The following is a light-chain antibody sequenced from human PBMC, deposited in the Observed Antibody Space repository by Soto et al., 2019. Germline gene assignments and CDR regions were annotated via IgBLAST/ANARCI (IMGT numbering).Light chain of an antibody. CDR1: QSVTSRY. Sequence: MFLTHAPDTLALSPAARATLSCRASQSVTSRYLAWYQQKPGQGPRLLIYSAYSRAAGDPDRFSGGETGADFTRTISRLGADDIGLYDCHQVVNSLTRRFGQGTKVDIK. V-gene: IGKV3-20*01. J-gene: IGKJ1*01. CDR3: HQVVNSLTRR. CDR2: SAY.